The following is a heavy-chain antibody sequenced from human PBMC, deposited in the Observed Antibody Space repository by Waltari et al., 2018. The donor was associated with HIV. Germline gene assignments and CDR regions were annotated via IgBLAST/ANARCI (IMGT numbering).Heavy chain of an antibody. V-gene: IGHV3-9*01. CDR2: ISWNGGGI. CDR3: AKDRSGNYYNPWFDP. CDR1: GFTFDDNA. J-gene: IGHJ5*02. D-gene: IGHD3-10*01. Sequence: EVQLVESGGGLVQPGRSLRVSCLASGFTFDDNAMHWLRQVPGEGLEWVSGISWNGGGIGDADSVKGRFTISRDNAKNSLYLQMNSLRAEDTAMYYCAKDRSGNYYNPWFDPWGQGTLVTVSS.